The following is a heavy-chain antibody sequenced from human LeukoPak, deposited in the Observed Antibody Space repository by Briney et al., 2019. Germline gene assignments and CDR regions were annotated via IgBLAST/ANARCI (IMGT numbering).Heavy chain of an antibody. Sequence: AGGSLRLSCAASGFTFSSYSMNWVRQAPGKGLEWVSYISSSSTIYYADSVKGRFTISRDNAKNSLYLQMNSLRDEDTAVYYCARYTFGDSIWGQGTLVTVSS. CDR2: ISSSSTI. V-gene: IGHV3-48*02. CDR3: ARYTFGDSI. CDR1: GFTFSSYS. J-gene: IGHJ4*02. D-gene: IGHD3-16*01.